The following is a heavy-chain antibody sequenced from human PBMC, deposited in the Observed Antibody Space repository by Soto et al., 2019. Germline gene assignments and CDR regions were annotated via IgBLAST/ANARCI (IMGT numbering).Heavy chain of an antibody. CDR2: ISAYNGNT. CDR1: GYTFTSYG. J-gene: IGHJ5*02. V-gene: IGHV1-18*01. Sequence: ASVKVSCKASGYTFTSYGISWLRQAPGQGLEWMGWISAYNGNTNYAQKLQGRVTMTTDTSTSTAYMELRSLRSDDTAVYYCASAAAEGIIWFDPWGQGTLVTVSS. CDR3: ASAAAEGIIWFDP. D-gene: IGHD6-13*01.